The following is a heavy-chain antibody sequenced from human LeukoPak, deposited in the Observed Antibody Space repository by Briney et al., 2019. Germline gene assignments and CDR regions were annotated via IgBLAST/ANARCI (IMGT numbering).Heavy chain of an antibody. V-gene: IGHV3-30*02. CDR2: IQFDGSDI. D-gene: IGHD1-1*01. J-gene: IGHJ4*02. Sequence: GEPLSLSCAPSGFPLSNYVVQWVRQAPGKGLEGVAFIQFDGSDIFYADSVKGRFSVSRDNSKNTLYLQMNSLRAEDTAVYYCAKEKQLEPFDCWGQGTLVTVSS. CDR3: AKEKQLEPFDC. CDR1: GFPLSNYV.